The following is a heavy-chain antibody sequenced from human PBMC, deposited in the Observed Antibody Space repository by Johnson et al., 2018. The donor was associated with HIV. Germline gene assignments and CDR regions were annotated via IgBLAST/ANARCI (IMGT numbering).Heavy chain of an antibody. Sequence: QVVESGGGLVQPGGSLRLSCAASGFTFSSYEMNWVRQAPGKGLEWVSYISRSGGNIYYADSVKGRFTISRDNAKNSMYLQMNSLRAEDTAVFYCARRLSGFDAFDIWGQGTMVTVSS. V-gene: IGHV3-48*03. CDR1: GFTFSSYE. CDR2: ISRSGGNI. CDR3: ARRLSGFDAFDI. J-gene: IGHJ3*02.